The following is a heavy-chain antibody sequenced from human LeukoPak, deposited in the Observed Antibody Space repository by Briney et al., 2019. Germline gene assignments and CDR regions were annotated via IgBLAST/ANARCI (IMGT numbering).Heavy chain of an antibody. Sequence: PGRSLRLSCAASGLTFRNYGMHWVRQAPGKGLEWVAVIWYDGSNQYYLDSVKGRFTVSRDNAKNTLYLQMNSLRVEDTAVFYCARDQYDTWSRRGNFDSWGQGTLVIVSS. CDR2: IWYDGSNQ. CDR1: GLTFRNYG. J-gene: IGHJ4*02. V-gene: IGHV3-33*01. D-gene: IGHD3-3*01. CDR3: ARDQYDTWSRRGNFDS.